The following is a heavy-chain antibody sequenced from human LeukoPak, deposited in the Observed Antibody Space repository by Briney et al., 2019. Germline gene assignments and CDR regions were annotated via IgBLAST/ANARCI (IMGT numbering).Heavy chain of an antibody. V-gene: IGHV3-21*01. J-gene: IGHJ4*02. Sequence: PGGSLRLSCAASGFTFSSYSVNWVRQAPGKGLEWVSSISSSSSYIYYADSVKGRFTISRDNAKNSLYLQMNSLRAEDTAAYYCAREYYHDSSGTNFDYWGQGTLVTVSS. CDR3: AREYYHDSSGTNFDY. D-gene: IGHD3-22*01. CDR1: GFTFSSYS. CDR2: ISSSSSYI.